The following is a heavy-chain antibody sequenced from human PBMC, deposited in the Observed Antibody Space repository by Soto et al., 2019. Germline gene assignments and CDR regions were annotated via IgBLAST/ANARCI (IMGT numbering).Heavy chain of an antibody. J-gene: IGHJ4*02. Sequence: QVQLQQWGAGLLKPSETLSLTCAVYGGSFSGYYWSWIRQPPGKGLEWIGEINHSGSTNYNPSFKSRVTIAVDTSKNQFALKLSSVTAADTAVYYCSRVTIVGVVSKWSYYFDYWCQGTLVTVSS. D-gene: IGHD3-3*01. CDR3: SRVTIVGVVSKWSYYFDY. CDR2: INHSGST. V-gene: IGHV4-34*01. CDR1: GGSFSGYY.